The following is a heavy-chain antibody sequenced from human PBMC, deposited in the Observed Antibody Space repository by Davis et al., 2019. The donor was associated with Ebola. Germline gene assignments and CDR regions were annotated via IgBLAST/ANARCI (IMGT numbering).Heavy chain of an antibody. CDR2: TNNDGGHT. D-gene: IGHD3-16*01. CDR3: GRVIMIPGIGMDV. V-gene: IGHV3-74*01. CDR1: GFTFNGSA. J-gene: IGHJ6*02. Sequence: PGGSLRLSCAASGFTFNGSAMHWVRQAPGKGLVWVSRTNNDGGHTSYAESVKGRFTMFRDNAKNTLYLQMNSLRAEDTAVYYSGRVIMIPGIGMDVWGQGTAVTVSS.